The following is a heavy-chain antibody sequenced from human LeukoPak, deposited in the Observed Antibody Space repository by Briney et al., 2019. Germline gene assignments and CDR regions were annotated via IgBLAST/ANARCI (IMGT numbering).Heavy chain of an antibody. CDR2: ISYDGSNK. Sequence: PGGSLRLSCAASGFTFSSYAMHWVRQAPGKGLEWVAVISYDGSNKYYADSVKGRFTISRDNSKNTLYLQMHSLRAEDTAVYYCARADCSSTSCYTVDYWGQGTLVTVSS. CDR1: GFTFSSYA. D-gene: IGHD2-2*02. V-gene: IGHV3-30*01. CDR3: ARADCSSTSCYTVDY. J-gene: IGHJ4*02.